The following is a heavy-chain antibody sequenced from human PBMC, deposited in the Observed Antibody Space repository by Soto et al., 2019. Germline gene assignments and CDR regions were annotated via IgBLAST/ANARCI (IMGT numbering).Heavy chain of an antibody. Sequence: PGGSLRLSCAASGFTFSSYWMYWVRQAPGKGLVWVSHINNDGSSASYADSVKGRFTISRDNAKNTLYLQMNSLRAEDTAVYYSARVWLAFDYWGQGPLVTVSS. CDR2: INNDGSSA. V-gene: IGHV3-74*01. CDR3: ARVWLAFDY. D-gene: IGHD6-19*01. J-gene: IGHJ4*02. CDR1: GFTFSSYW.